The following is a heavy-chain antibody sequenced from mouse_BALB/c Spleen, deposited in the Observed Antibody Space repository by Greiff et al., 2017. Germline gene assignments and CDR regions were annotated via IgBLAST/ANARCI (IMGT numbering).Heavy chain of an antibody. CDR3: TLLLRDY. V-gene: IGHV1S22*01. D-gene: IGHD1-1*01. CDR1: GYTFTSYW. CDR2: IYPGSGST. J-gene: IGHJ2*01. Sequence: LQQPGSELVRPGASVKLSCKASGYTFTSYWMHWVKQRHGQGLEWIGNIYPGSGSTNYDEKFKSKGTLTVDTSSSTAYMHLSSLTSEDSAVYYCTLLLRDYWGQGTTLTVSS.